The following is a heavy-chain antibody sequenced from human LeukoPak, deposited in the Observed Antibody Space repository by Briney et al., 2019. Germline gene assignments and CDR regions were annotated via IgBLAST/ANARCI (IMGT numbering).Heavy chain of an antibody. Sequence: VASVKVSCKASGYTFTGYYMHWVRQAPGQGLEWMGWINPNSGGTNYAQKFQGRVTMTVDSSTSTAYMELTRLTFNDTAMYYCARGMRFWWQTGAYWGQGTLVSVSS. V-gene: IGHV1-2*02. D-gene: IGHD2-21*01. CDR3: ARGMRFWWQTGAY. CDR2: INPNSGGT. J-gene: IGHJ4*02. CDR1: GYTFTGYY.